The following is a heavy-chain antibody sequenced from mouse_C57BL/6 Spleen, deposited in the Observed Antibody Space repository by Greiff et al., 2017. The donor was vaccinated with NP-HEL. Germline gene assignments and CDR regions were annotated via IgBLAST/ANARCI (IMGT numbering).Heavy chain of an antibody. CDR3: ARFPPITTVVAHYDMDY. D-gene: IGHD1-1*01. V-gene: IGHV1-52*01. CDR1: GYTFTSYW. Sequence: QVQLQQPGAELVRPGSSVKLSCKASGYTFTSYWMHWVKQRPIQGLEWIGNIDPSDSETHYNQKFKDKATLTVDKSSSTAYMQLSSLTSEDSAVYYCARFPPITTVVAHYDMDYWGQGTSVTVSS. CDR2: IDPSDSET. J-gene: IGHJ4*01.